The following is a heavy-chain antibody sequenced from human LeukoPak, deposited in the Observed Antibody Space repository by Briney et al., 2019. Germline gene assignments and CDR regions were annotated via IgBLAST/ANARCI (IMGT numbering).Heavy chain of an antibody. D-gene: IGHD1-26*01. CDR2: IIPILGIA. CDR3: ARGNLGSLGFDY. CDR1: GGTFSSYA. V-gene: IGHV1-69*04. J-gene: IGHJ4*02. Sequence: SVKASCKASGGTFSSYAISWVRQAPGQGLEWMGRIIPILGIANYAQKSQGRVTITADKSTSTAYMELSSLRSEDTAVYYCARGNLGSLGFDYWGQGTLVTVSS.